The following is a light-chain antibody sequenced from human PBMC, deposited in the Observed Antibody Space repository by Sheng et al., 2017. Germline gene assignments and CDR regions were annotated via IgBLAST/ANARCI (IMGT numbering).Light chain of an antibody. CDR2: GND. CDR3: QSYDSSLSGWV. V-gene: IGLV1-40*01. CDR1: SSNIGAHYD. J-gene: IGLJ3*02. Sequence: QSVLTQPPSVSGAPGQRVTISCTGSSSNIGAHYDVHWYQQLPGTAPKLLIYGNDNRPSGVPDRFSGSKSATSASLAITGLQAEDEADYYCQSYDSSLSGWVFGGGTKLTV.